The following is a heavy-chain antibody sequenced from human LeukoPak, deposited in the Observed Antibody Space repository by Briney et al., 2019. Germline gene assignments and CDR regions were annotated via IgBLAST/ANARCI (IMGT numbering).Heavy chain of an antibody. Sequence: PSETLSLTCAVYGGSFSGYYWSWIRQPPGKGLEWIGEINHSGSTNYNPSLKSRVTISVDTSKNQFSLKLSSVTAADTAVYYCARGRITMIVVVIPPDYWGQGTLVTVSS. J-gene: IGHJ4*02. CDR3: ARGRITMIVVVIPPDY. D-gene: IGHD3-22*01. CDR2: INHSGST. CDR1: GGSFSGYY. V-gene: IGHV4-34*01.